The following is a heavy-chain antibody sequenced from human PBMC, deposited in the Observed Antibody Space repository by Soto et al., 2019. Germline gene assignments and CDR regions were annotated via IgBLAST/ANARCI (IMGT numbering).Heavy chain of an antibody. D-gene: IGHD3-3*01. CDR1: GFTFSSYA. J-gene: IGHJ4*02. CDR3: AVRITLFGVVTTLFDY. Sequence: EVQLLESGGGLVQPGGSLRLSCAASGFTFSSYAMSWVRQAPGKGLEWVSAISGSGGSTYYADSVKGRFTISRDNSKNTLYLQMNSLRAEDTAVYYCAVRITLFGVVTTLFDYWGQGTLVTVSS. CDR2: ISGSGGST. V-gene: IGHV3-23*01.